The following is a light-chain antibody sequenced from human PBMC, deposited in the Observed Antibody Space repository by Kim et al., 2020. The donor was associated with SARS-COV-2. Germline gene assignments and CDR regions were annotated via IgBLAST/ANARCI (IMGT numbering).Light chain of an antibody. V-gene: IGKV3-15*01. Sequence: VAPGEIATLSCRASQSVGSYLAWYHQRPGQAPRLLIYGASTRATGIPARFSGSGSGTEFTLTISSLQSEDFAVYYCQQYNNWPWTFGQGTKVDIK. CDR1: QSVGSY. J-gene: IGKJ1*01. CDR2: GAS. CDR3: QQYNNWPWT.